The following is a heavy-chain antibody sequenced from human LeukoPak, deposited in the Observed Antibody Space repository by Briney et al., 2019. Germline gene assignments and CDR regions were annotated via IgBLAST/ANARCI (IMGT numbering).Heavy chain of an antibody. V-gene: IGHV3-33*08. CDR1: GFTFSSYG. CDR3: ARDRHCVNGLCHNSPGMDV. CDR2: IWFDGKNE. D-gene: IGHD2-8*01. J-gene: IGHJ6*02. Sequence: GGSLRLSCAASGFTFSSYGMHWVRLAPGKGLEWVADIWFDGKNEHFAASVKGRFTISRDNSKKTMYLQINSLRAEDTAVYYCARDRHCVNGLCHNSPGMDVWGRGTTVTVSS.